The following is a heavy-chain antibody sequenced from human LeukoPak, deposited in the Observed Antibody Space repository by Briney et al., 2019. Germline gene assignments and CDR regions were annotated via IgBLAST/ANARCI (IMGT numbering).Heavy chain of an antibody. CDR3: ARSIYDSINFDY. Sequence: GGSLRLSCAASGFTVSSNYMSWVRQAPGKGLEWVSVIYSGGSTYYADSVKGRFTISRDKSKNTLYLQMNSLRAEDTAVYYCARSIYDSINFDYWGQGTLVTVSS. V-gene: IGHV3-53*01. CDR2: IYSGGST. CDR1: GFTVSSNY. J-gene: IGHJ4*02. D-gene: IGHD3-22*01.